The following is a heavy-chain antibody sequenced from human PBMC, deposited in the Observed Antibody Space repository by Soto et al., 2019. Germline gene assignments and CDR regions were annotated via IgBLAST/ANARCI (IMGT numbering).Heavy chain of an antibody. J-gene: IGHJ4*02. Sequence: GGSLRLSCAASGFTFSDHWMHWVRQVPGKGLVCVARIFSDGSATTYADSVKGRFTISRANARNTLFLQMDSLRAEDTALYYCARGYSSGPDYWGQGTLVTVSS. CDR1: GFTFSDHW. V-gene: IGHV3-74*01. CDR2: IFSDGSAT. CDR3: ARGYSSGPDY. D-gene: IGHD6-19*01.